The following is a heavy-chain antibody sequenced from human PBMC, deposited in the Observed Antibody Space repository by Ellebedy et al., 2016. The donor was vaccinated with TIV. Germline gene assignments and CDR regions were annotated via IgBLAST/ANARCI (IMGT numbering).Heavy chain of an antibody. CDR3: AREGYYYDTSGYYGGDFYYGMDI. CDR1: GYTFTTDG. J-gene: IGHJ6*02. V-gene: IGHV1-18*04. Sequence: ASVKVSXXASGYTFTTDGISWVRQAPGQGLQWLGWISTYNGNTKYAQEFQGRVTMTTDRSTSTADMELRSLRSDDTAVYYCAREGYYYDTSGYYGGDFYYGMDIWGQGTTVTVSS. D-gene: IGHD3-22*01. CDR2: ISTYNGNT.